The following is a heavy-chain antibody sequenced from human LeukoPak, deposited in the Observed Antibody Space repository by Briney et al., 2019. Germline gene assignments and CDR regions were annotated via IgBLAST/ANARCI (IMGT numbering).Heavy chain of an antibody. Sequence: SETLSLTCAVECVFISSGYHWGWIRQPPGKGLEWIGTVCHGVTYYDPSLKSRVSISADTSKNLFSLNLSSVTAADTAVYYCARGGAQSREGYNSELDNWGQGTLVTVSS. CDR3: ARGGAQSREGYNSELDN. J-gene: IGHJ4*02. CDR1: CVFISSGYH. CDR2: VCHGVT. D-gene: IGHD5-24*01. V-gene: IGHV4-38-2*01.